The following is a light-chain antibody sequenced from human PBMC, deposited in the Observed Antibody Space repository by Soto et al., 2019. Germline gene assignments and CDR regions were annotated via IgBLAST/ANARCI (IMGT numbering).Light chain of an antibody. CDR3: MQPLQSWT. V-gene: IGKV2-28*01. CDR2: LVS. Sequence: EIVLTQSPLSLPVTPGEPASISCRSSQSLLHSSGYNYVDWYLQKPGQSPQLLIYLVSNRASGVPERFSGSGSGTDFTLKISRVEAEDVGVYYCMQPLQSWTFGQGTKVDIK. CDR1: QSLLHSSGYNY. J-gene: IGKJ1*01.